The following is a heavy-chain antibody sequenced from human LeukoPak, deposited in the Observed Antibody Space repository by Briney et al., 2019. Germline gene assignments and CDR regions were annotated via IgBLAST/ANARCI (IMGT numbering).Heavy chain of an antibody. CDR1: GFTVSSNY. CDR3: LQAVGGIRDFDWYNWFDP. CDR2: IYSGGNT. Sequence: GGSLRLSCVASGFTVSSNYMSLVRQAPGKGLEWVSVIYSGGNTYCADSVKGRFTISRDNDKNSLYLQMNSLRAEDTAVYFFLQAVGGIRDFDWYNWFDPWGQGTLVTVSS. D-gene: IGHD3-9*01. V-gene: IGHV3-53*01. J-gene: IGHJ5*02.